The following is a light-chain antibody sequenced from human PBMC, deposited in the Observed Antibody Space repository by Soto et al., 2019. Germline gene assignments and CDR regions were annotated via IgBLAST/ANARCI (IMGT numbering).Light chain of an antibody. Sequence: EILMTQSPATLSASPGERATISCRTSQGVSSNLAWYQQKPGQAPELLIYATSTRATGIPARFSGSGSGTEFTLTISSLQSEDFAVYYCQQYNTWPRTFGQGTKVEIK. CDR2: ATS. CDR1: QGVSSN. V-gene: IGKV3-15*01. J-gene: IGKJ1*01. CDR3: QQYNTWPRT.